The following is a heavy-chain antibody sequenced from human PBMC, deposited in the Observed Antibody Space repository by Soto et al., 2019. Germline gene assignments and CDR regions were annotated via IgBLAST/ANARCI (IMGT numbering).Heavy chain of an antibody. CDR3: ARVDILTVYGCMDV. V-gene: IGHV4-61*05. CDR1: GGSIRSSHTSTY. CDR2: IYHNGNT. Sequence: PSETLSLTCSVSGGSIRSSHTSTYWTWIRQPPGKGLEWIAYIYHNGNTAYNPSLKSRVTISVDTSKNQFSLKLNSVTAADTAVYYCARVDILTVYGCMDVWGQGTTVTVSS. J-gene: IGHJ6*02. D-gene: IGHD3-9*01.